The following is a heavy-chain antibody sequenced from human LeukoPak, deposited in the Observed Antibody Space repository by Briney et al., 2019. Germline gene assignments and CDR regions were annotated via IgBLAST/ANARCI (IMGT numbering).Heavy chain of an antibody. CDR2: IYPGDSHT. CDR1: GYSFTNYW. J-gene: IGHJ5*02. CDR3: ARGPYGYASSATLGSYNWFDP. V-gene: IGHV5-51*01. D-gene: IGHD3-10*01. Sequence: GESLRISCKGSGYSFTNYWIGWVRQMPGEGLEWMGMIYPGDSHTRYSPSFQDQVTISADKSINTAYLQWSSLKASDTGMYYCARGPYGYASSATLGSYNWFDPWGQGTLVTVSS.